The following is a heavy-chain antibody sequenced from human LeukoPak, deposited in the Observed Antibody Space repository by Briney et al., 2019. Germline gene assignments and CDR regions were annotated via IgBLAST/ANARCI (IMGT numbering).Heavy chain of an antibody. D-gene: IGHD3-10*01. Sequence: SETLSLSCTVSGGPINSYYWTWIRQPPGKGLEWIGYIYYSGSTPYNPSLNSRVTISMDTSKNHFSLKLSSVTAADTAIYYCARTSRHFYGSGSNLTPWPADMDVWGQGTKVTVSS. J-gene: IGHJ6*02. CDR2: IYYSGST. CDR1: GGPINSYY. CDR3: ARTSRHFYGSGSNLTPWPADMDV. V-gene: IGHV4-59*01.